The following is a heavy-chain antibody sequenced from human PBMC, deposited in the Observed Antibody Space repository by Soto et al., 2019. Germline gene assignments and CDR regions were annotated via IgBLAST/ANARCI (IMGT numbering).Heavy chain of an antibody. CDR2: IWYDGSNK. V-gene: IGHV3-33*01. CDR1: GFTFSSYG. CDR3: VGVRYRWELPPEPDAFDI. D-gene: IGHD1-26*01. Sequence: QVQLVESGGGVVQPGRSLRLSCVASGFTFSSYGMHWVRQAPGKGLEWVAVIWYDGSNKYYADSVKGRFTISRDNSKNTLYLQMNSLRAEDTAVYYCVGVRYRWELPPEPDAFDIWGQGTMVTVSS. J-gene: IGHJ3*02.